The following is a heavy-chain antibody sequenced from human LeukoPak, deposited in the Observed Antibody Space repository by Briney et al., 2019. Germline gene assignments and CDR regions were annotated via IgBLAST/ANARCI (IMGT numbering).Heavy chain of an antibody. J-gene: IGHJ4*02. V-gene: IGHV3-30-3*01. CDR1: GFTFSSYA. CDR2: ISYDGSNK. Sequence: PGRSLRLSCAASGFTFSSYAMHWVRQAPGKGLEWVAVISYDGSNKYYADSVKGRFTISRDNSKNTLYLQMNSLRAEDTAAYYCARAQGSSSGLDYWGQGTLVTVSS. D-gene: IGHD6-6*01. CDR3: ARAQGSSSGLDY.